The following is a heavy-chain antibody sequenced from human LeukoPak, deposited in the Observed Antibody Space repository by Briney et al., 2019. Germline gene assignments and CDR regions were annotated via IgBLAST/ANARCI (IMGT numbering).Heavy chain of an antibody. CDR3: ARDFSGSYDY. CDR2: IYSGGST. J-gene: IGHJ4*02. D-gene: IGHD1-26*01. V-gene: IGHV3-53*01. Sequence: WGSLRLSCAASGFTVSSNYMSWVRQAPGKGLEWVSVIYSGGSTYYADSVKGRFTISRDNSKNTLYLQMNSLRAEDTAVYYCARDFSGSYDYWGQGTLVTVSS. CDR1: GFTVSSNY.